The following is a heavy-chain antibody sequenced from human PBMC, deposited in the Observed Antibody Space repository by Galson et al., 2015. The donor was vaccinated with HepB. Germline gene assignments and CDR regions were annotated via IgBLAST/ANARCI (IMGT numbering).Heavy chain of an antibody. J-gene: IGHJ5*02. Sequence: ETLSLTCAVYGGSFSGYYWSWIRQPPGKGLEWIGEINHSGSTNYNPSLKSRVTISVDASKNQFSLKLSSVTAADTAVYYCARGRGRPLYSSPRGFSWFDPWGQGTLVTVSS. V-gene: IGHV4-34*01. CDR1: GGSFSGYY. CDR2: INHSGST. D-gene: IGHD6-13*01. CDR3: ARGRGRPLYSSPRGFSWFDP.